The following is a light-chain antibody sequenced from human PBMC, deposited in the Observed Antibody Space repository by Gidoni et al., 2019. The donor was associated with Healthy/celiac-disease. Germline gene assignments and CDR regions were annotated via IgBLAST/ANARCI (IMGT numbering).Light chain of an antibody. J-gene: IGLJ2*01. CDR3: QAWDSSSYVV. CDR1: KLGDKY. V-gene: IGLV3-1*01. Sequence: SYELPQPPSVSVSPGQTASITCSGDKLGDKYACWYQQKPGQSPVLVIYQDTKRPSGIPERFSGSNSGNTATLTIGGTQAMDEADYYCQAWDSSSYVVFGGGTKLTVL. CDR2: QDT.